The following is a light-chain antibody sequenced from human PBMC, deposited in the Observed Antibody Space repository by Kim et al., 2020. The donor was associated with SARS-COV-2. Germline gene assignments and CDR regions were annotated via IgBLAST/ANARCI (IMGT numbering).Light chain of an antibody. V-gene: IGKV3-11*01. CDR3: QQRSNWPPLT. Sequence: CPGEGATLSCRASQTVGRNYLAWYQQKPGQAPRLLIYDASNRATGIPARFSGSGSGTDFTLTISNLEPEDFAVYYCQQRSNWPPLTFGGGTKLEI. CDR2: DAS. J-gene: IGKJ4*01. CDR1: QTVGRNY.